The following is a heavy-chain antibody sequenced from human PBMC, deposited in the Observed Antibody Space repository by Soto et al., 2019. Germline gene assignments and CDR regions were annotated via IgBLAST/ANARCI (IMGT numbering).Heavy chain of an antibody. CDR3: IYYDSRNDAFDI. Sequence: QVQLVQSGAEVKKPGASVKVSCKASGYTFTSYDINWVRQATGQGLEWMGWMNPNSGNKGYAQKFQGRVTMTRNTTISTAYMDLSSLRSEDTAVYYCIYYDSRNDAFDIWGQGTMVTVSS. CDR1: GYTFTSYD. V-gene: IGHV1-8*01. D-gene: IGHD3-22*01. CDR2: MNPNSGNK. J-gene: IGHJ3*02.